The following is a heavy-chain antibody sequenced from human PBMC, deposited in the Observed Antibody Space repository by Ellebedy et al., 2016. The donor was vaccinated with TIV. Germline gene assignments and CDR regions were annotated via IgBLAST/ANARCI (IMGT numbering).Heavy chain of an antibody. V-gene: IGHV3-30*01. D-gene: IGHD1-26*01. J-gene: IGHJ4*02. CDR3: ARDGGSYGFRYFDY. Sequence: SVKGRFTISRDNYKNTLYLQMNSLRAEDTAVYYCARDGGSYGFRYFDYWGQGTVVTVSS.